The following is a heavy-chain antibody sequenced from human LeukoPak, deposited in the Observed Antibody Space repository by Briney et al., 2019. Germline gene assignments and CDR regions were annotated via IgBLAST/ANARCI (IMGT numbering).Heavy chain of an antibody. Sequence: ASVKVSCKASGGTFSSYAISWVRQAPGQGLEWMGGIIPIFGTANYAQKFQGRVTITADKSTSTAYMELSSLRSEDTAVYYCARLRYSSSWADAFDIWGQGTMVTVSS. D-gene: IGHD6-13*01. CDR2: IIPIFGTA. CDR1: GGTFSSYA. V-gene: IGHV1-69*06. CDR3: ARLRYSSSWADAFDI. J-gene: IGHJ3*02.